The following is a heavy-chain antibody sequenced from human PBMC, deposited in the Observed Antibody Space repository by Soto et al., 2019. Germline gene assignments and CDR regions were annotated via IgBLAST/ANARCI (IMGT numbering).Heavy chain of an antibody. Sequence: QVQLVQSGDEVKKPGSSVKISCKASGGTFSSYAISWLRQAPGQGLEWMGGIIPISDTTNYAQKFQGRVTITEDESTSTAYMELSSLRSEDTAVYYCARSQGSSTSLEIYSYYSYGMDVWGQGTTVTVSS. CDR3: ARSQGSSTSLEIYSYYSYGMDV. CDR1: GGTFSSYA. V-gene: IGHV1-69*12. J-gene: IGHJ6*02. D-gene: IGHD2-2*01. CDR2: IIPISDTT.